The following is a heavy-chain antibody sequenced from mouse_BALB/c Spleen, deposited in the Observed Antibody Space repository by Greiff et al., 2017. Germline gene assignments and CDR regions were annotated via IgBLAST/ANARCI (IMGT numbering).Heavy chain of an antibody. CDR1: GYSITSDYA. J-gene: IGHJ2*01. Sequence: EVKLMESGPGLVKPSQSLSLTCTVTGYSITSDYAWNWIRQFPGNKLEWMGYISYSGSTSYNPSLKSRISITRDTSKNQFFLQLNSVTTEDTATYYCARQGGDYEGFDYWGQGTTLTVSS. D-gene: IGHD2-4*01. V-gene: IGHV3-2*02. CDR3: ARQGGDYEGFDY. CDR2: ISYSGST.